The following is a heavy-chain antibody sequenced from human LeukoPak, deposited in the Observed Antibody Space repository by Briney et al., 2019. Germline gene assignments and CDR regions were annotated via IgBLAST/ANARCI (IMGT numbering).Heavy chain of an antibody. J-gene: IGHJ4*02. CDR2: ISYSGST. CDR3: ARDRYSYGVDY. V-gene: IGHV4-59*01. D-gene: IGHD5-18*01. CDR1: GGSISSYY. Sequence: SETLSLTWTVSGGSISSYYWSWLRQPPGEGLEWIGYISYSGSTNYNPSLTSRVTISVDTSKNQFSLKLSSVTAADTAVYYCARDRYSYGVDYWGQGTLVTVSS.